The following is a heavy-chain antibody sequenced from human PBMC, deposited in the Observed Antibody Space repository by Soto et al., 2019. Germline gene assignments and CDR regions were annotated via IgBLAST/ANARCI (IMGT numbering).Heavy chain of an antibody. J-gene: IGHJ5*02. CDR2: MNPNSGNK. V-gene: IGHV1-8*01. D-gene: IGHD3-3*01. CDR1: GYTFTSYD. CDR3: ARCVGYDFWSGYPVRLRGYNWFDP. Sequence: QVQLVQSGAEVKKPGASVKVSCKASGYTFTSYDINWVRQATGQGLEWMGWMNPNSGNKGYAQKFQGRVTKTRNTSISTAYMELSSLRSEDTAVYYCARCVGYDFWSGYPVRLRGYNWFDPWGQGTLVTVSS.